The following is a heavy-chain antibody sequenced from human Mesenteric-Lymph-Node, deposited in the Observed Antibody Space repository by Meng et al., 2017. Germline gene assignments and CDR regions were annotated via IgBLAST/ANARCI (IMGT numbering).Heavy chain of an antibody. CDR3: AKASTVRGFDP. CDR1: GFTFSNYA. D-gene: IGHD3-10*02. V-gene: IGHV3-23*01. J-gene: IGHJ5*02. Sequence: EVQLLESGGGLVQPGVSLILSCAASGFTFSNYAMSWVRQAPGKGLEWVSVITGSGGNTYYADSMKGRFTISRDNSKNTLYLQMNSLRAEDTAVYYCAKASTVRGFDPWGQGTLVTVSS. CDR2: ITGSGGNT.